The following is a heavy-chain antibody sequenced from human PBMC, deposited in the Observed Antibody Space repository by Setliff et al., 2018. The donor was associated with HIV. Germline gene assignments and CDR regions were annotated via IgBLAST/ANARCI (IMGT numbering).Heavy chain of an antibody. J-gene: IGHJ4*02. CDR1: GFTVSSNY. CDR3: ARGPLLLEWLLTY. V-gene: IGHV3-53*01. Sequence: GGSLRLSCAASGFTVSSNYMSWVRQAPGKGLEWVSVIYSGGSTYYADSVKGRFTISRDNSKNSLYLQMNSLRAEDTAVYYCARGPLLLEWLLTYWGQGTLVTVSS. CDR2: IYSGGST. D-gene: IGHD3-3*01.